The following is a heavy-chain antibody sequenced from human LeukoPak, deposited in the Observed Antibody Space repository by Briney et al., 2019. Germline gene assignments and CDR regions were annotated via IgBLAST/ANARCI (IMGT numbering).Heavy chain of an antibody. CDR2: INPNSGGT. CDR3: AREASMVRGVISPLGY. Sequence: ASVKVSCKASGYTFTGYYMHWVRQAPGQGLEWMGWINPNSGGTNYAQKFQGRVTMTRDTSISTAYMELSRLRSDDTAVYYCAREASMVRGVISPLGYWGQGTLVTVSS. V-gene: IGHV1-2*02. J-gene: IGHJ4*02. D-gene: IGHD3-10*01. CDR1: GYTFTGYY.